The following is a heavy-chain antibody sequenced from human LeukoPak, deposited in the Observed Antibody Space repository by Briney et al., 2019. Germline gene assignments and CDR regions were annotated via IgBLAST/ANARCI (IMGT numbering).Heavy chain of an antibody. J-gene: IGHJ4*02. CDR1: GFTFSNYA. CDR3: AKEKQRNFDY. Sequence: GGSLRLSCAASGFTFSNYAMSWVRQAPGKGLEWVSGISGSGDSTYYGDSVQGRFTISRGNSKNTLYLQMNTLRAEDTAVYYCAKEKQRNFDYWGQGTLVTVSS. V-gene: IGHV3-23*01. CDR2: ISGSGDST.